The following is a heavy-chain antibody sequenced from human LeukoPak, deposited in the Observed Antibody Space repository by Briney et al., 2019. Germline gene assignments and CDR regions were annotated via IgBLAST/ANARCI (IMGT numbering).Heavy chain of an antibody. D-gene: IGHD5-18*01. CDR1: GGSFSGYY. J-gene: IGHJ3*02. V-gene: IGHV4-59*01. Sequence: PSETLSLTCAVYGGSFSGYYWSWIRQPPGKGLEWIGYIYYSGSTNYNPSLKSRVTISVDTSKNQFSLKLSSVTAADTAVYYCARDKGSGYSYGYRRENDAFDIWGQGTMVTVSS. CDR3: ARDKGSGYSYGYRRENDAFDI. CDR2: IYYSGST.